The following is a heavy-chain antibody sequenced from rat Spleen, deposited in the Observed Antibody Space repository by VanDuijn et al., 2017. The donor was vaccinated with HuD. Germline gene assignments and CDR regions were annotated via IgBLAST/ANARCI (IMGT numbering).Heavy chain of an antibody. V-gene: IGHV5-19*01. Sequence: EVQLVESGGGLVQPGRSLKLSCAASGFTFSNYGMHWIRQAPTKGLEWVASISPDGVNTYYRDSVKGRFTFSRYNAKSTPSLQMNSLRSEATATYFRVTCGLDYGGLVVLVTVSS. D-gene: IGHD2-1*01. J-gene: IGHJ2*01. CDR2: ISPDGVNT. CDR3: VTCGLDY. CDR1: GFTFSNYG.